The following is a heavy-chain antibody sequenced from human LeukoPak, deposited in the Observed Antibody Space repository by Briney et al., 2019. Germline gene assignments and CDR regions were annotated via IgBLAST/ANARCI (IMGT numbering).Heavy chain of an antibody. V-gene: IGHV3-21*06. Sequence: PGGSLRLSCAASGFIFTTYTMNWVRQAPGKGLEWVSSISSSSSYIYYADSVKGRFTISRDNAKNSLYLQMNSLRAEDTAVYYCARVRTGGTYFDYWGQGTLVTVSS. CDR2: ISSSSSYI. CDR3: ARVRTGGTYFDY. J-gene: IGHJ4*02. CDR1: GFIFTTYT. D-gene: IGHD2-8*02.